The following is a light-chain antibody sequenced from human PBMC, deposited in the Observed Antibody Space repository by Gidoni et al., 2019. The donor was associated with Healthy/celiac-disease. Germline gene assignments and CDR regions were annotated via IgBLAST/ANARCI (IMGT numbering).Light chain of an antibody. CDR1: QGISNY. Sequence: DIQMTHSPSSLSASVGDRVTITCRASQGISNYLAWYQQKPGKVPKLLIYAASTLQSGVPSRFRGSGSGKDFTLTISSLQPEDVATYYCQKYNSAPLTFGPGTKVDIK. J-gene: IGKJ3*01. CDR2: AAS. V-gene: IGKV1-27*01. CDR3: QKYNSAPLT.